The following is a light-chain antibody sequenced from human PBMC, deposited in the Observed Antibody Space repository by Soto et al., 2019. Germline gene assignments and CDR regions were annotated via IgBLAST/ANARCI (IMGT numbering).Light chain of an antibody. V-gene: IGKV3-20*01. CDR2: GAS. Sequence: EIVLTQSPATLSLSPGARGPLSCTARASVSSSYLAWYQQKPGQAPRLLIYGASSWATGIPDRFSCSGSGTDFTLTISSLQSEDFAVYYCQQYNNWPPGVTFGPGTKVDIK. J-gene: IGKJ3*01. CDR3: QQYNNWPPGVT. CDR1: ASVSSSY.